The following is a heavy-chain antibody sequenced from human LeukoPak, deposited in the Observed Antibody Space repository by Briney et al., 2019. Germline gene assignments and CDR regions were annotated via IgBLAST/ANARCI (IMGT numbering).Heavy chain of an antibody. J-gene: IGHJ3*01. CDR2: IYHRGNT. V-gene: IGHV4-38-2*02. D-gene: IGHD4-11*01. Sequence: PSETLSLTCAVSGYSINSDYYWGWIRQPPGKGLEWIGTIYHRGNTYYNPSLNSRVSISVHTSKNQFSLKLSSVTAADTAVYYCARETSQKGAHYMDVWGQGTMVTVSS. CDR3: ARETSQKGAHYMDV. CDR1: GYSINSDYY.